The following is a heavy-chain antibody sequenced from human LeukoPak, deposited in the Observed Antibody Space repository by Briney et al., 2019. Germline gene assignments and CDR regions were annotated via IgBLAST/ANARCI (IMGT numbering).Heavy chain of an antibody. CDR2: ISYDGSNK. CDR1: GFTFSSYG. Sequence: GGSLRLSCAASGFTFSSYGMSWVRQAPGKGLEWVAVISYDGSNKYYADSVKGRFTISRDNSKNTLYLQMNSLRAEDTAVYYCAKGTVQLVGAFDIWGQGTMVTVSS. V-gene: IGHV3-30*18. D-gene: IGHD6-13*01. J-gene: IGHJ3*02. CDR3: AKGTVQLVGAFDI.